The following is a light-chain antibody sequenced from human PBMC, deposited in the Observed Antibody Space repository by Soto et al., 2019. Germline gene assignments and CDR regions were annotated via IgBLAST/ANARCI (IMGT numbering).Light chain of an antibody. Sequence: EIVLTQSPGTLSLSPGERATLSCRAIQSVSSSYLAWYQQNPGQAPRLLIYGTSSRATAIPDRFSGSGSGTDFTLTISRLEPEDFAVYYCQQYGSSSWTFGQGTKV. CDR3: QQYGSSSWT. V-gene: IGKV3-20*01. CDR1: QSVSSSY. CDR2: GTS. J-gene: IGKJ1*01.